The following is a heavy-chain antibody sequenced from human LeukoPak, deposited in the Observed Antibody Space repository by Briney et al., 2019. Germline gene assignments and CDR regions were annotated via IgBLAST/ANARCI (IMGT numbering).Heavy chain of an antibody. Sequence: GGSLRLSCAASGFTFTTYSMNWVRQAPGKGLEWVSSISSSGNFIYYADSVRGRFTISRDNAKNSLYLQMNSLRAEDTAIYYCARGKQQLVWGAYDYWGQGTLVTVSS. CDR3: ARGKQQLVWGAYDY. CDR1: GFTFTTYS. V-gene: IGHV3-21*01. CDR2: ISSSGNFI. J-gene: IGHJ4*02. D-gene: IGHD6-13*01.